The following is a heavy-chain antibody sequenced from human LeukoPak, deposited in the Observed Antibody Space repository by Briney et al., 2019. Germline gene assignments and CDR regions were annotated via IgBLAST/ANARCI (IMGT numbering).Heavy chain of an antibody. CDR2: IYHSGST. V-gene: IGHV4-30-2*01. CDR3: VRVRAFLYFGEHLYYFNF. J-gene: IGHJ4*01. Sequence: SETLSLTRTVSGGSISSGGYYWSWIRQPPGKGLEWIGYIYHSGSTYYNPSLKSRVTISVDTSKNQFSLKLSSVTAADTAVYYCVRVRAFLYFGEHLYYFNFWGHGTLVAVSS. CDR1: GGSISSGGYY. D-gene: IGHD3-10*01.